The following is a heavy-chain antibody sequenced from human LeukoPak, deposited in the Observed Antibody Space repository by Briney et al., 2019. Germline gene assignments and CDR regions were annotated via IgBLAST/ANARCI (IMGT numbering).Heavy chain of an antibody. V-gene: IGHV1-46*01. CDR1: GYTFTSYY. Sequence: ASVKVSCKASGYTFTSYYMHWVRQAPGQGLEGMGIINPSGGSTSYAQKFQGRVTMTRDMSTSTVYMELSSLRSEDTAVYYCAREDYGDYSFDYWGQGTLVTVSS. J-gene: IGHJ4*02. D-gene: IGHD4-17*01. CDR2: INPSGGST. CDR3: AREDYGDYSFDY.